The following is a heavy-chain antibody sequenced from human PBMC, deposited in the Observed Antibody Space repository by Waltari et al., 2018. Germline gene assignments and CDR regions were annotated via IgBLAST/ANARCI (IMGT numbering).Heavy chain of an antibody. CDR1: GGTFSSYA. CDR2: IIPIFGTA. J-gene: IGHJ2*01. Sequence: QVHLVQSGAEVKKPGSSVKVSCKASGGTFSSYAISWVRQAPGRGLEWMGGIIPIFGTANYAQKFQGRVTITADESTSTAYMELSSLRSEDTAVYYCATRGSDYYDSSGYLYWYFDLWGRGTLVTVSS. V-gene: IGHV1-69*01. D-gene: IGHD3-22*01. CDR3: ATRGSDYYDSSGYLYWYFDL.